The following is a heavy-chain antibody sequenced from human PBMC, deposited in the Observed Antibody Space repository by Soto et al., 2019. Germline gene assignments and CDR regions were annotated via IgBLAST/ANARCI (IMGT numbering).Heavy chain of an antibody. J-gene: IGHJ3*02. CDR3: ATDDGSGRKRAFDI. D-gene: IGHD3-10*01. Sequence: GASLKVCCKVSGDTLTELSMHWVRHAPGKGLEWMGGFDPEDGETIYAQKFQGRVTMTEDTSTDTAYMELSSLRSEDTAVYYCATDDGSGRKRAFDIWGQGTMVTVSS. CDR1: GDTLTELS. CDR2: FDPEDGET. V-gene: IGHV1-24*01.